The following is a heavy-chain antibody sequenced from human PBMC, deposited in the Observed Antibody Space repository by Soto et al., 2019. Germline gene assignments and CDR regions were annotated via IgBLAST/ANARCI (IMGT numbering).Heavy chain of an antibody. CDR1: GGSIGSSGYY. CDR3: AREGCSGGSCYSMYAFDI. V-gene: IGHV4-31*03. CDR2: ISYSGST. J-gene: IGHJ3*02. Sequence: SETLSLTCTVSGGSIGSSGYYWSWIRQHPGKGLEWIGYISYSGSTYYKPSLKSRVTISADTSENQFSLKLSSVTAADTAVYYCAREGCSGGSCYSMYAFDIWGQGTMVTVSS. D-gene: IGHD2-15*01.